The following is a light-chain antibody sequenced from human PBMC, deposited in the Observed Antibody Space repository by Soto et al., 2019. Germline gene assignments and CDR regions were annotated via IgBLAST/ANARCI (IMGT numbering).Light chain of an antibody. CDR1: QSVSNY. J-gene: IGKJ5*01. CDR2: DAS. Sequence: IVLTQSPGTLSLSPGERATLSCRASQSVSNYLAWYQQKPGQAPRLLIYDASNRAAGIPARFSGSGSGTDFTLTISSLEPEDFAVYYCQQRSDWPPSITFGQGTRLEIK. V-gene: IGKV3-11*01. CDR3: QQRSDWPPSIT.